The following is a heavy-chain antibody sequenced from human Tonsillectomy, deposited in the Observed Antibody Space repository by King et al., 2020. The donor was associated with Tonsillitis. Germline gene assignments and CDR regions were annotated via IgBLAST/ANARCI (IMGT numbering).Heavy chain of an antibody. Sequence: VQLQQWGAGLLKPSETLSLTCAVSGGSFSGYYWSWIRQPPGKGLEWIGEINHSGSTNYNPSLKSRVTISVDTSKNQFSLKLSSVTAADTAVYYCAGSDYGFDYWGKGALVTVSS. V-gene: IGHV4-34*01. J-gene: IGHJ4*02. CDR3: AGSDYGFDY. CDR1: GGSFSGYY. CDR2: INHSGST. D-gene: IGHD4-17*01.